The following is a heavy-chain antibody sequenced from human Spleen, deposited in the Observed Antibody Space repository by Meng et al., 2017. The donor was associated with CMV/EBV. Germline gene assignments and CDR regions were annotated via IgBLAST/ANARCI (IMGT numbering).Heavy chain of an antibody. CDR1: GGSFSGYY. V-gene: IGHV4-34*01. J-gene: IGHJ4*02. Sequence: GSLRLSCAVYGGSFSGYYWSWIRQPPGKGLEWIGEINHSGSTNYNPTLKSRVTIAVDTSNNPFSLKLSSVTAADTAVYYCARGRPYNWSYWGQGTLVTVSS. D-gene: IGHD1-20*01. CDR2: INHSGST. CDR3: ARGRPYNWSY.